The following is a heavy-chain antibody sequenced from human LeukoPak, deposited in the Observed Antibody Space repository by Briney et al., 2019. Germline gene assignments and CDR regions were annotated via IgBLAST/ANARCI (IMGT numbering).Heavy chain of an antibody. CDR2: IYYSGST. J-gene: IGHJ5*02. CDR1: GGSISNYY. V-gene: IGHV4-59*01. Sequence: PSETLSLTCTVSGGSISNYYWSWIRQPPGKGLEWIGYIYYSGSTNYNPSLKSRVTISVDTSKNQFSLKLSSVTAADTAFYYCARAPISSAGHNWFDPWGQGTLVTVSS. D-gene: IGHD6-13*01. CDR3: ARAPISSAGHNWFDP.